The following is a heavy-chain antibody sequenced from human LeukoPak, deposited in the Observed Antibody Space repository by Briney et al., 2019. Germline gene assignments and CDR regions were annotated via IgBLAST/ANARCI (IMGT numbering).Heavy chain of an antibody. V-gene: IGHV1-2*02. J-gene: IGHJ6*02. CDR1: GYTFSGYY. D-gene: IGHD3-9*01. CDR2: INPNSGGT. CDR3: AKTYYDILTGISLGMDV. Sequence: ASVKVSCKASGYTFSGYYMHWVRQAAGQGLEWMGWINPNSGGTNYAQKFQGRVTMTRDTSISTAYMELSRLRSDDTAVYYCAKTYYDILTGISLGMDVWGQGTTVTVSS.